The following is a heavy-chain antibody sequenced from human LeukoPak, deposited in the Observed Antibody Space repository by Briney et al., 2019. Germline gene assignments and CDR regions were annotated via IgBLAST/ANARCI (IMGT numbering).Heavy chain of an antibody. CDR2: ISGGGENT. Sequence: PGGSLRLSCGASGFTFTSYAMSWIRQAPGKGLEWVSAISGGGENTYYGDSVKGLFTISRDNSKNTLYLQRNSLRAEDTATYYCAKPRAMTTGVGRYFDLWGRGTLVTVSS. J-gene: IGHJ2*01. D-gene: IGHD1-1*01. CDR3: AKPRAMTTGVGRYFDL. CDR1: GFTFTSYA. V-gene: IGHV3-23*01.